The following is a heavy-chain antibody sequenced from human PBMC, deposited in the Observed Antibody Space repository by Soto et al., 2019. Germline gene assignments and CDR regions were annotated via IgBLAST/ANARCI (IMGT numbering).Heavy chain of an antibody. CDR1: GGSISSCGYY. J-gene: IGHJ6*03. CDR3: ARARPYYDFWSGSPAPVPYYYYYMDV. Sequence: PSETLSLTCTVSGGSISSCGYYWSWIRQHPGKGLEWIGYIYYSGSTYYNPSLKSRVTISVDTSKNQFSLKLSSVTAADTAVYYCARARPYYDFWSGSPAPVPYYYYYMDVWGKGTTVTVSS. CDR2: IYYSGST. V-gene: IGHV4-31*03. D-gene: IGHD3-3*01.